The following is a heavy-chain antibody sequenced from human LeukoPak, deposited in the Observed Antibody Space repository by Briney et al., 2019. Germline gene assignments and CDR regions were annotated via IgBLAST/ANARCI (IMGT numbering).Heavy chain of an antibody. J-gene: IGHJ4*02. CDR1: GGSISSYY. CDR3: ARDTHGDYVVDY. CDR2: IYTSGST. D-gene: IGHD4-17*01. V-gene: IGHV4-4*07. Sequence: NASETLSLTCTVSGGSISSYYWSWIRQPAGKGVKWIGRIYTSGSTNYNPSLKSRVTMSVDTSKNQFSLKLSSVTAADTAVYYCARDTHGDYVVDYWGQGTLVTVSS.